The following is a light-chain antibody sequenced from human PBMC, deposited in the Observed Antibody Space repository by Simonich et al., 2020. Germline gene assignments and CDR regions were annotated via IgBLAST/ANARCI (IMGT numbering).Light chain of an antibody. Sequence: NFMLTQPHSVSESPGKTVTISCTRSSGSIASNYVQWYQQRPGSAPTTVIYEDNQRPSGVPDLVSVSSDSSSNSASLTISGLKTEDEADYYCQSYDSSNHVVFGGGTKLTVL. CDR1: SGSIASNY. V-gene: IGLV6-57*03. J-gene: IGLJ2*01. CDR2: EDN. CDR3: QSYDSSNHVV.